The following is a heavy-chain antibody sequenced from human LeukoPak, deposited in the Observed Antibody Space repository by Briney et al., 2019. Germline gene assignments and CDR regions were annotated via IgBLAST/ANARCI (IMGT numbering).Heavy chain of an antibody. D-gene: IGHD3-22*01. CDR1: GGSISSSSYY. CDR3: ASDFMNYDSSGYYGRDY. V-gene: IGHV4-39*07. J-gene: IGHJ4*02. CDR2: IYYSGST. Sequence: PSETLSLTCTVSGGSISSSSYYWGWIRQPPGKGLEWIGSIYYSGSTYYNPSLKSRVTISVDTSKNQFSLKLSSVTAADTAVYYCASDFMNYDSSGYYGRDYWGQGTLVTVSS.